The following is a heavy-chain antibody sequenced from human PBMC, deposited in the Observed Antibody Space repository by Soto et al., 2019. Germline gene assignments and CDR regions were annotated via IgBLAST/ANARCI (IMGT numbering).Heavy chain of an antibody. V-gene: IGHV3-33*01. D-gene: IGHD3-22*01. CDR2: IWYDGSNK. CDR1: GFTFSSYG. CDR3: AREEYYDSSGMGDAFDI. J-gene: IGHJ3*02. Sequence: GGSLRLSCAASGFTFSSYGMHWVRQAPGKGLEWVAVIWYDGSNKYYADSVKGRFTISRDNSKNTLYPQMNSLRAEDTAVYYCAREEYYDSSGMGDAFDIWGQGTMVTVSS.